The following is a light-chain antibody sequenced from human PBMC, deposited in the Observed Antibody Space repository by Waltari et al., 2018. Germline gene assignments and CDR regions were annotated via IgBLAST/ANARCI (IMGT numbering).Light chain of an antibody. CDR3: QQYGSSPLT. Sequence: EIVLTQSPGTLAWSPGERATLPCRASQSVSSNYLGWYQQKPGQPPRLLIYGASSRATGIPDRFSGSGSGTDFTLTISRLAPEDFAVYYCQQYGSSPLTFGGGTKVEIK. J-gene: IGKJ4*01. V-gene: IGKV3-20*01. CDR1: QSVSSNY. CDR2: GAS.